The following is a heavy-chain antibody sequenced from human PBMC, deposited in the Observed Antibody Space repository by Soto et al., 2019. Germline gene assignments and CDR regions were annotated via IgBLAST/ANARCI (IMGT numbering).Heavy chain of an antibody. J-gene: IGHJ6*02. D-gene: IGHD1-20*01. CDR3: AKGRYYDMDV. Sequence: QSGGSLRLSCAASGFTFSSYGMHWVRQAPGKGLEWVAVISYDGSNKYYADSVKGRFTISRDNSKNTLYLQMNSLRAEDTAVYYCAKGRYYDMDVWGQGTTVTVSS. CDR2: ISYDGSNK. CDR1: GFTFSSYG. V-gene: IGHV3-30*18.